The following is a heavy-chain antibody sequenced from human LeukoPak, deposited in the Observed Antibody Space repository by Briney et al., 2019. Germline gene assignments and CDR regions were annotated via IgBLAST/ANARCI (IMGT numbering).Heavy chain of an antibody. CDR3: AREGISFGVVPLDAFDI. J-gene: IGHJ3*02. V-gene: IGHV1-18*01. D-gene: IGHD3-3*01. CDR2: ISAYNGNT. Sequence: GASVKVSCKASGYTFTSYGISWVRQAPGQGLEWMGWISAYNGNTNYAQKLQGRVTMTTDTSTSTAYMELRSLRSDDTAVYYCAREGISFGVVPLDAFDIWGQGTMVTVSS. CDR1: GYTFTSYG.